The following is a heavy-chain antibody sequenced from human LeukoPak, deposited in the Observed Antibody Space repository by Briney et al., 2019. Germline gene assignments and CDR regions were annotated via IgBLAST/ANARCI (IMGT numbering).Heavy chain of an antibody. Sequence: PGGSLRLSCAASGFTFRSYSMTWVRQAPGKGLEWVSSISSSSSYIYYADSVKGRFTISRDNAKNSLYLQMNSLRAEDTAVYYCARDRRAVAGSGVDYWGQGTLVTVSS. V-gene: IGHV3-21*01. J-gene: IGHJ4*02. CDR1: GFTFRSYS. D-gene: IGHD6-19*01. CDR2: ISSSSSYI. CDR3: ARDRRAVAGSGVDY.